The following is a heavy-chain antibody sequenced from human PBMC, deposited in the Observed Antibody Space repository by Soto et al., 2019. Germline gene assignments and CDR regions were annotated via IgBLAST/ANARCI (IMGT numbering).Heavy chain of an antibody. V-gene: IGHV3-9*01. J-gene: IGHJ4*02. Sequence: EVQLVESGGGLVQPGRSLRLSCEVSGFNLGNYAMHWVRQAPGKGLEWVAGINWNSAKVGYAGSVKGRFTISRDNAKNSLYLQMNGLTTEDTARDYCAKDKGVTPYYFDSWGQGILVTVSS. CDR2: INWNSAKV. CDR3: AKDKGVTPYYFDS. CDR1: GFNLGNYA.